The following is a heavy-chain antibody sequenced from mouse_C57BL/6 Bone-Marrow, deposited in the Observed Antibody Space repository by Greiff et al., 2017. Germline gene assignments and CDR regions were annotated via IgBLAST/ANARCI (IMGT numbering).Heavy chain of an antibody. CDR3: ARRGYYYRSPAWFAY. Sequence: QVQLQQSGAELVKPGASVKLSCKASGYTFTEYTIHWVKQRSGQGLEWIGWFYPGRGSIKYNEKFKDKATLTADKSSITVYMLLSRLTSDDSAVYFCARRGYYYRSPAWFAYWGQGTLVTVSA. V-gene: IGHV1-62-2*01. CDR1: GYTFTEYT. CDR2: FYPGRGSI. J-gene: IGHJ3*01. D-gene: IGHD1-1*01.